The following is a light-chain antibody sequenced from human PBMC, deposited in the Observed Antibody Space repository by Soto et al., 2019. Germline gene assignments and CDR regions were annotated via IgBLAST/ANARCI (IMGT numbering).Light chain of an antibody. Sequence: QSALTQPASVSGSPGQSITISWTGTSSDVGGYNYVSWYQQHPGKAPNLMIYDVSNRPSGVSNRFSGSKSGNTASLTISGLQAEDEADYYCSSYTSSSFVVFGGGTKLTVL. CDR3: SSYTSSSFVV. CDR2: DVS. V-gene: IGLV2-14*01. J-gene: IGLJ2*01. CDR1: SSDVGGYNY.